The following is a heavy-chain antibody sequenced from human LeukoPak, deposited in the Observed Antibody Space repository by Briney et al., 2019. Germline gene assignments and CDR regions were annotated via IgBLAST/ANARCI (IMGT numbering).Heavy chain of an antibody. CDR1: GYTFTGYY. CDR3: ARVRGAYDNFDY. D-gene: IGHD3-10*01. V-gene: IGHV1-2*02. Sequence: GASVKVSCKASGYTFTGYYIHWVRQAPGQGLEWMGWINPNSGGTNYAQKFQGRVTMTRDTSISTAYMELSRLRSDDTAVYYCARVRGAYDNFDYWGQGTLVTVSS. CDR2: INPNSGGT. J-gene: IGHJ4*02.